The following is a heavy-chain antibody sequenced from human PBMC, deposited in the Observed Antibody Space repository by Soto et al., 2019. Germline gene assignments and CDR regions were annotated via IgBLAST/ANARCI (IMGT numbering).Heavy chain of an antibody. J-gene: IGHJ4*02. CDR1: GYTFSNFW. Sequence: GESLKISCQCSGYTFSNFWIGWVRQLPGQGLEWMGIIYPGDHETRYSPSFLGKVTISAETSINTAYLQWSSLEASDSAFYFCARSPRSSPCFDFWGQGALVTVSS. V-gene: IGHV5-51*01. D-gene: IGHD6-13*01. CDR2: IYPGDHET. CDR3: ARSPRSSPCFDF.